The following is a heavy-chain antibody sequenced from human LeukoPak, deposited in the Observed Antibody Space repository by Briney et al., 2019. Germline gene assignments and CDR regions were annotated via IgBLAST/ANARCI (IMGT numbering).Heavy chain of an antibody. CDR2: INPNSGGT. CDR1: GYTFTGYY. D-gene: IGHD3-10*01. CDR3: ARVFRVPYDAFDI. V-gene: IGHV1-2*06. Sequence: ASVKVSCXASGYTFTGYYMHWVRQAPGQGLEWMGRINPNSGGTNYAQKFQGRVTMTRDTSISTAYMELSRLRSDDTAAYYCARVFRVPYDAFDIWGQGTMVTVSS. J-gene: IGHJ3*02.